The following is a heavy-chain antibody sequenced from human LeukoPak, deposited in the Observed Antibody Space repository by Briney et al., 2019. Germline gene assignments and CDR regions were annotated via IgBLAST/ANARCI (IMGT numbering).Heavy chain of an antibody. J-gene: IGHJ6*02. CDR2: ISPYNDDT. CDR1: GYPFINYA. CDR3: AREEFYGMDV. D-gene: IGHD3-10*01. Sequence: ASVKVSCKTSGYPFINYAASWVRQAPGQGLEWMGWISPYNDDTDYAQKFHGRVTMTTDTSKRTVYMELRSLRADDSAVYYCAREEFYGMDVWGQGTTVTVFS. V-gene: IGHV1-18*01.